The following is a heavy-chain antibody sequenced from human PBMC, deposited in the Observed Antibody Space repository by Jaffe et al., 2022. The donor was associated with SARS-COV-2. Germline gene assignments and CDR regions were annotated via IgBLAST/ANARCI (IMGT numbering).Heavy chain of an antibody. CDR1: GFTFSTYG. V-gene: IGHV3-33*01. D-gene: IGHD2-2*01. CDR2: IWNDGSKE. Sequence: QLQLVESGGGVVQPGRSLRLSCAASGFTFSTYGMHWVRQAPGKGLEWVAAIWNDGSKEYYAESVKGRFTISRDNFKNTLYLQMSGLRAEEDTSIYYCARDNWMSGCSSQTCGTFDIWGQGTTVTVSS. J-gene: IGHJ3*02. CDR3: ARDNWMSGCSSQTCGTFDI.